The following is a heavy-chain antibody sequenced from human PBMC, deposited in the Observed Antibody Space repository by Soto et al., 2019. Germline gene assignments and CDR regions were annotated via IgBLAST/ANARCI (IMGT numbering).Heavy chain of an antibody. CDR2: IYPGDSDT. D-gene: IGHD3-10*01. V-gene: IGHV5-51*01. CDR1: GYSFTSYW. CDR3: ARLLNYYGSGSYYYYYYGMEV. J-gene: IGHJ6*02. Sequence: GESLKISCKGSGYSFTSYWVGWVRQMPGKGLEWMGIIYPGDSDTRYSPSFQGQVTISADKSISTAYLQWSSLQASDTAMYYCARLLNYYGSGSYYYYYYGMEVWGQGTTVTVSS.